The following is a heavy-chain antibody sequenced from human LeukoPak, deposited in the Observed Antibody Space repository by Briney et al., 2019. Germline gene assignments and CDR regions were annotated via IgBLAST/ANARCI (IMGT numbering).Heavy chain of an antibody. CDR2: IIPILGIA. J-gene: IGHJ4*02. Sequence: GSSVKVSCKASGGTFSSYAISWVRQAPGQGLEWMGRIIPILGIANYAQKFQGRVTITADKSTSTAYMELSSLRSEDTAVYYCARDLGSGYYSDAYDYWGQGTLVTVSS. V-gene: IGHV1-69*04. D-gene: IGHD3-22*01. CDR3: ARDLGSGYYSDAYDY. CDR1: GGTFSSYA.